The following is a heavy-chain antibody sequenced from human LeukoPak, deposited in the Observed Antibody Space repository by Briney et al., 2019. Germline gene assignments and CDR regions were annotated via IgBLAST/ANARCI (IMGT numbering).Heavy chain of an antibody. CDR3: ARDRLVSVFQIGGLRVYNWFDP. D-gene: IGHD2-8*01. CDR1: GGSVSSGSYY. CDR2: IYYSGST. V-gene: IGHV4-39*07. J-gene: IGHJ5*02. Sequence: PSETLSLTCTVSGGSVSSGSYYWGWIRQPPGKGLEWIGNIYYSGSTYYNPSLKSRVTISVDTSKNQFSLKLSSVTAADTAVYYCARDRLVSVFQIGGLRVYNWFDPWGQGTLVTVSS.